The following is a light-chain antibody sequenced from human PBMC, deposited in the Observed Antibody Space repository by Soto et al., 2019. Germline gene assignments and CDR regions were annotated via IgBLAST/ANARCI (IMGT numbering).Light chain of an antibody. CDR3: ATWDDSLTAV. CDR1: TSNIGSKT. V-gene: IGLV1-44*01. Sequence: QSVLTQPPSASGTPGQRVTISCSGSTSNIGSKTVSWYQQLPGSAPRVLIYNNNERPSGVPDRFSGSKSGTSASLAISGLQSEDEADYYCATWDDSLTAVFGGGTKLNVL. J-gene: IGLJ2*01. CDR2: NNN.